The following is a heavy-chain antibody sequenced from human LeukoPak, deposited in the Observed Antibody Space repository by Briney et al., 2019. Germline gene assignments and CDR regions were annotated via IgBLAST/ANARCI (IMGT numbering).Heavy chain of an antibody. D-gene: IGHD3-22*01. CDR2: ENQDGSEI. CDR1: GFSFNSYW. Sequence: GGSLRLSCVTSGFSFNSYWMSWVRQAPGKGLEWVANENQDGSEIYYVDSVKGRFIMSRDNTKNSFYLQMSSLRSEDTAVYYCASSYYDSSGLPEPTTDDAFDIWGQGTMVTVSS. CDR3: ASSYYDSSGLPEPTTDDAFDI. V-gene: IGHV3-7*01. J-gene: IGHJ3*02.